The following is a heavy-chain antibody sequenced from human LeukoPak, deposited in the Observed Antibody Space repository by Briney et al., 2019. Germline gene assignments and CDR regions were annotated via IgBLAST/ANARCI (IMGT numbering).Heavy chain of an antibody. Sequence: GGSLRLSCAASGFTFSSYAMSWVCQAPGKGLEWVSAMSGDAGSAYYADSVKGRFTISRDNSKNTLYLQMNSLRAEDTAVYYCAKPSNGDYVDYFDYWGQGTLATVSS. CDR1: GFTFSSYA. CDR2: MSGDAGSA. CDR3: AKPSNGDYVDYFDY. J-gene: IGHJ4*02. V-gene: IGHV3-23*01. D-gene: IGHD4-17*01.